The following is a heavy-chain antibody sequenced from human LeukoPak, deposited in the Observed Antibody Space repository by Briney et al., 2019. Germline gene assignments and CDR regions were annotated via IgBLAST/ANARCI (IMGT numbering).Heavy chain of an antibody. J-gene: IGHJ4*02. CDR3: ARDVACGGDCYSDY. CDR2: ISGSGDAT. CDR1: GFTFGSYA. D-gene: IGHD2-21*02. Sequence: TGGSLRLSCAASGFTFGSYAMSWVRLTPGRGLEWVSAISGSGDATYYADSVKGRFTVSRDNSKNTLYLQMNGLRAEDAAVYYCARDVACGGDCYSDYWGQGTLVTVSS. V-gene: IGHV3-23*01.